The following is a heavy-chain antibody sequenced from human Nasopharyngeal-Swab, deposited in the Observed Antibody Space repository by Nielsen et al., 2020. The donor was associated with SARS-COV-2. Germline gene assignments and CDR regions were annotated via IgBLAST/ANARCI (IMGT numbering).Heavy chain of an antibody. D-gene: IGHD1-14*01. J-gene: IGHJ6*03. CDR1: GGSISDST. V-gene: IGHV4-34*01. CDR3: ARGLSSVVPSPVLGLGPWYTFYYMDV. Sequence: SETLSLTCAVFGGSISDSTWNWIRQPPGKGLEWIVETKPGRGPLFRPSLKSRVSISVDPSKNQFSLRLTSVTAADTAVYHCARGLSSVVPSPVLGLGPWYTFYYMDVWDKGTTVTVSS. CDR2: TKPGRGP.